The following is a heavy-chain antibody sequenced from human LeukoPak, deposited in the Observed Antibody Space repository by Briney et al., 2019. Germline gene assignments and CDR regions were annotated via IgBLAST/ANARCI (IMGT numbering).Heavy chain of an antibody. CDR2: VSGSGDGT. J-gene: IGHJ4*02. D-gene: IGHD4-17*01. V-gene: IGHV3-23*01. Sequence: PGGSLGLSCAASGFTFTSYAMSWVRQAPGKGLEWVSSVSGSGDGTYYADSVKGRFTISRDNSKKTLDLHMDSLRAEDTAVYYCAKERLGGNYGDYAVDYWGQGTMVTVSS. CDR1: GFTFTSYA. CDR3: AKERLGGNYGDYAVDY.